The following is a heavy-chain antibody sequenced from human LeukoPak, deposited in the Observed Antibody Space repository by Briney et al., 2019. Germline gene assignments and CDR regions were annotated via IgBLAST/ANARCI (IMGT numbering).Heavy chain of an antibody. Sequence: PGRSLRLSCAASGFTFSSYGMHWVRQAPGKGLEWVAVISYDGSNKYYADSVKGRFTISRDNSKNTLYLQMNSLRAEDTAIYYCAKDSITGTDEKDYWGQGTLVTVSS. V-gene: IGHV3-30*18. CDR1: GFTFSSYG. D-gene: IGHD1-20*01. CDR3: AKDSITGTDEKDY. J-gene: IGHJ4*02. CDR2: ISYDGSNK.